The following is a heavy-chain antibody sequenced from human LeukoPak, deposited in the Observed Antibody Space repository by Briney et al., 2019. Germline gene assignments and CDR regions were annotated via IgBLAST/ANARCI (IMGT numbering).Heavy chain of an antibody. V-gene: IGHV1-18*04. Sequence: ASVKVSCKASGYTFTSYGISWVRQAPGQGLEWMGWISAYNGNTNYAQKLQGRVTMTTDTSTSTAYMELRSLGSDDTAVYYCARNPLRPDYDYVWGSYRQEYYFDYWGQGTLVTVSS. CDR2: ISAYNGNT. D-gene: IGHD3-16*02. CDR3: ARNPLRPDYDYVWGSYRQEYYFDY. J-gene: IGHJ4*02. CDR1: GYTFTSYG.